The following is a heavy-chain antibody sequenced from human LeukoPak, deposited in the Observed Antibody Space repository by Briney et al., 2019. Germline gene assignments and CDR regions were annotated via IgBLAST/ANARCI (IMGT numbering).Heavy chain of an antibody. CDR2: IPSSSSYI. J-gene: IGHJ4*02. CDR1: GFTFSSYS. CDR3: ASQDGYNRRETYYLDY. V-gene: IGHV3-21*01. Sequence: GGSLRLSCAASGFTFSSYSMNWVRQAPGKGLEWVSSIPSSSSYIYYADSVKGRFTISRDNAKNSLYLQMNSLRAEDSAVYYCASQDGYNRRETYYLDYWGQGTLATVSS. D-gene: IGHD5-24*01.